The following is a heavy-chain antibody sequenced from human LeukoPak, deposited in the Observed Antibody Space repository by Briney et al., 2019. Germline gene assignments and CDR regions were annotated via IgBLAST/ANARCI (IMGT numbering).Heavy chain of an antibody. CDR1: GGSISSYY. D-gene: IGHD3-9*01. CDR3: ARAVDILTGYSFDY. CDR2: IYYSGST. J-gene: IGHJ4*02. V-gene: IGHV4-59*01. Sequence: SETLSLTCTVSGGSISSYYWSWIRQPPGKGLEWIGYIYYSGSTNHNPSLKSRVTISVDTSKNQFSLKLSSVTAADTAVYYCARAVDILTGYSFDYWGQGTLVTVSS.